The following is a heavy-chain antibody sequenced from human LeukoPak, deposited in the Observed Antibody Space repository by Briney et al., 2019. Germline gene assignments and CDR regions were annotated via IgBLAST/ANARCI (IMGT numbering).Heavy chain of an antibody. D-gene: IGHD1-26*01. CDR2: INHSGST. CDR3: AISGNYFSRDAFDI. J-gene: IGHJ3*02. CDR1: GGSFGGYY. V-gene: IGHV4-34*01. Sequence: SETLSLTRAVYGGSFGGYYWSWIRQPPGKGLEWIGEINHSGSTNYNPSLQSRVTISGDTSKHHFSLELRSVTAADTAVYYCAISGNYFSRDAFDIWGQGTMVTVSS.